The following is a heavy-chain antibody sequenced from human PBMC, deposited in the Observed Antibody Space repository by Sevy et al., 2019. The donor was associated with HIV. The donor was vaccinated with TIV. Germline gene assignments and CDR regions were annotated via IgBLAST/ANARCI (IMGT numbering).Heavy chain of an antibody. Sequence: GGSLRLSCTSSGLSFNNYALTWVRQAPGKGLEWVSTISHSGDNTNYADSVKGRFIISRDNSENTLYLQMNILRAEDTALYYCAGRKVGDFWTCSVRGPWAGGPLFDYWGQGTLVTVSS. J-gene: IGHJ4*02. D-gene: IGHD3-3*01. V-gene: IGHV3-23*01. CDR2: ISHSGDNT. CDR1: GLSFNNYA. CDR3: AGRKVGDFWTCSVRGPWAGGPLFDY.